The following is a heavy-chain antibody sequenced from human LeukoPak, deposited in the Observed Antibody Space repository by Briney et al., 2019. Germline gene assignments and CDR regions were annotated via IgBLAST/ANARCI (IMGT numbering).Heavy chain of an antibody. CDR1: GDSITSNY. CDR2: IYDSGST. Sequence: PSETLSLICTVSGDSITSNYWSWIRQPPGKGLEWIGYIYDSGSTKYNPSLKSRVTISVDTSKNQFSLKLTSVTAADTAVYYCARCRDEFGDYGFTSWGQGTLVTVSS. V-gene: IGHV4-59*01. J-gene: IGHJ5*02. D-gene: IGHD4-17*01. CDR3: ARCRDEFGDYGFTS.